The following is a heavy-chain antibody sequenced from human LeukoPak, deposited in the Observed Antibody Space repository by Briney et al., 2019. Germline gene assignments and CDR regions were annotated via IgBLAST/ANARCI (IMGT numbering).Heavy chain of an antibody. Sequence: SETLSLTCTVSGGSISSYYWSWVRQPLGKGLEWIGYIYYSGSTYYNPSLKSRVTISVDTSKNQFSLKLSSVTAADTAVYYCARDRIAVAGYNWFDPWGQGTLVTVSS. CDR3: ARDRIAVAGYNWFDP. CDR2: IYYSGST. J-gene: IGHJ5*02. V-gene: IGHV4-59*01. D-gene: IGHD6-19*01. CDR1: GGSISSYY.